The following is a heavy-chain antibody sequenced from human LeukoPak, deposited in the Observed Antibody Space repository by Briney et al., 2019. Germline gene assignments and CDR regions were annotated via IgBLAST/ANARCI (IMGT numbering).Heavy chain of an antibody. Sequence: ASVKVSCKASGYTFTSYYMHWVRQAPGQGLEWMGIINPSGGSTSYAQKFQGRVTMTRNTSISTAYMELSSLRSEDTAVYYCARVPDPRRFYYYYGMDVWGQGTTVTVSS. V-gene: IGHV1-46*01. CDR1: GYTFTSYY. CDR2: INPSGGST. J-gene: IGHJ6*02. CDR3: ARVPDPRRFYYYYGMDV.